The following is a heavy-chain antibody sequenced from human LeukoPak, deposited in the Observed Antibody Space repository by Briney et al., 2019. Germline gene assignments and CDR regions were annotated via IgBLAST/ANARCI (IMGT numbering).Heavy chain of an antibody. CDR1: GFTFSSYG. D-gene: IGHD3-9*01. V-gene: IGHV3-30*18. Sequence: PGGSLRLSCAASGFTFSSYGMHWVRQAPGKGLEWVAVISYDGSNKYYADSVKGRFTISRDNSKNTLYLQMNSLRAEDTAVYYCAKDTVSIGGVLRYFDWSQEMLFDPWGQGTLATVSS. J-gene: IGHJ5*02. CDR2: ISYDGSNK. CDR3: AKDTVSIGGVLRYFDWSQEMLFDP.